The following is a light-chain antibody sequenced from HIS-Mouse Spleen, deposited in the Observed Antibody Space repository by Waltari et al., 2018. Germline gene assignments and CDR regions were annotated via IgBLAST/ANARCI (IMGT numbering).Light chain of an antibody. CDR3: CSYAGSSTFEV. V-gene: IGLV2-23*03. J-gene: IGLJ2*01. CDR1: RSDVGSYNL. Sequence: QSALTPPASVSGSPGQSSTISCTGTRSDVGSYNLVSSYQQPPGKAPKLMIYEGSKRPSGVSNRFSGSKSGNTASLTISGLQAEDEADYYCCSYAGSSTFEVFGGGTKLTVL. CDR2: EGS.